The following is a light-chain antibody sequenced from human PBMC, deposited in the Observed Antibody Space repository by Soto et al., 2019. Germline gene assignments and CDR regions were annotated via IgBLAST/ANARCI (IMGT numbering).Light chain of an antibody. CDR2: STS. V-gene: IGKV1-39*01. J-gene: IGKJ1*01. CDR1: QSISYY. CDR3: QQYNNWPRT. Sequence: DIQMTQSPSSLSASVRDRVTITFRASQSISYYLNWYQQKQGRAPRLLIYSTSTLQSGVPSKFSGSASGTEFTLTISSLQSEDFAVYYCQQYNNWPRTCGQGTKVDIK.